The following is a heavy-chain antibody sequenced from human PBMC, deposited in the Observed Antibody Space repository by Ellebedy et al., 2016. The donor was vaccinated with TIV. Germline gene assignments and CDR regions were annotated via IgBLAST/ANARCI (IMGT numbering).Heavy chain of an antibody. D-gene: IGHD3-22*01. Sequence: SGPTLVKPPQTLTLTCTFSGFSLSTSGMRVSWIRQPPGKALEWLARIDWDDDKFYSTSLKTRLTISKDTSKNQVVLTMTNMDPVDTATYYCARYYYDRNDYWGQGTLVTVSS. CDR2: IDWDDDK. J-gene: IGHJ4*02. V-gene: IGHV2-70*04. CDR1: GFSLSTSGMR. CDR3: ARYYYDRNDY.